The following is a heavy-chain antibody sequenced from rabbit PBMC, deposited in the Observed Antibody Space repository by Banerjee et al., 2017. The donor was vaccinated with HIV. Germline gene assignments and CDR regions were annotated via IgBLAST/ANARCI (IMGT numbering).Heavy chain of an antibody. J-gene: IGHJ4*01. CDR1: GFDLSSYYY. CDR2: IYTNGGST. V-gene: IGHV1S40*01. D-gene: IGHD2-1*01. Sequence: QSLEEYGGDLVQPGASLTLTCTASGFDLSSYYYMCWVRQAPGKGLELIACIYTNGGSTWYASWAKGRFTISKTSSTTVTLQMTGLTAADTATYFCARWNNGDYMGNLWGPGTLVTVS. CDR3: ARWNNGDYMGNL.